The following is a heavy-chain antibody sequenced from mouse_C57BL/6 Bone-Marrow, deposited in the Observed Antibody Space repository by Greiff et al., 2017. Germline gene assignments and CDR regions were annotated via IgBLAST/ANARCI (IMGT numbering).Heavy chain of an antibody. CDR2: VVPENGAT. D-gene: IGHD1-1*01. CDR1: GFNIKDDY. J-gene: IGHJ2*01. CDR3: TTVVHY. Sequence: ELKLMESGAELVRPGASVKLSCTASGFNIKDDYMHWVKQRPEQGLEWIGWVVPENGATEYASKFQGKATITADTSSNTAYLQLSSLTSEDTAVYYCTTVVHYWGQGTTLTVSS. V-gene: IGHV14-4*01.